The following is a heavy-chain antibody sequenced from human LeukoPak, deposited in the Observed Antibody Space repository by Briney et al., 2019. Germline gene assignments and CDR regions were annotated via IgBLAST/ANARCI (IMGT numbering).Heavy chain of an antibody. J-gene: IGHJ6*02. CDR1: GFTFSSYG. CDR2: ISYDGSNK. D-gene: IGHD3-3*01. CDR3: AKDRYDFWSGYYGPYYYGTDV. Sequence: GSLRLSCAASGFTFSSYGMHWVRQAPGKELEWVAVISYDGSNKYYADSVKGRFTISRDNSKNTLYLQMNSLRAEDTAVYYCAKDRYDFWSGYYGPYYYGTDVWGQGTTVTVSS. V-gene: IGHV3-30*18.